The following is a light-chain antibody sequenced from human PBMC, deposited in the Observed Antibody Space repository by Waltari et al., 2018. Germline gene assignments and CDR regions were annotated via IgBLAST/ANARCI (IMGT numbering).Light chain of an antibody. CDR1: QDISYY. Sequence: DIQVTQSPSSLSVSVGDRVTITCQASQDISYYLNWYQQKPGKAPKLLIFEESNLAVGVPSRFSGSRSGADFSFTISSLQPEDIGTYYCQYDDFSMSSTFGQGTRLEIK. V-gene: IGKV1-33*01. CDR3: QYDDFSMSST. J-gene: IGKJ5*01. CDR2: EES.